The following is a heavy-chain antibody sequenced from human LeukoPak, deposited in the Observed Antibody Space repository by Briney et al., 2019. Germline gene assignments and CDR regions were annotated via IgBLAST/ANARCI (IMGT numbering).Heavy chain of an antibody. CDR2: ISSSSSYI. J-gene: IGHJ4*02. V-gene: IGHV3-21*01. CDR1: GFTFSSYS. D-gene: IGHD3-16*02. CDR3: AREEYDYVWGSYRYEGY. Sequence: GGSPRLSCAASGFTFSSYSMNWVRQAPGKGLEWVSSISSSSSYIYYADSVKGRFTISRDNAKNSLYLQMNSLRAEDTAVYYCAREEYDYVWGSYRYEGYWGQGTLVTVSS.